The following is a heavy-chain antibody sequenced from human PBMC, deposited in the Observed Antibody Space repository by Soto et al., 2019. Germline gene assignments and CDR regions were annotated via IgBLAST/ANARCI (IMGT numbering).Heavy chain of an antibody. CDR2: ISYDGSNK. CDR3: SIYQTCCDLWCAPDFGY. V-gene: IGHV3-30*03. CDR1: GFTFGGYG. D-gene: IGHD3-3*01. J-gene: IGHJ4*03. Sequence: SMRHPCTASGFTFGGYGMHWIRKDTGKGLEWVAVISYDGSNKYYADSVKGRFTISRDNSKNTLYLQMNSLRAEDTAVYYFSIYQTCCDLWCAPDFGYRGEATLVTGSS.